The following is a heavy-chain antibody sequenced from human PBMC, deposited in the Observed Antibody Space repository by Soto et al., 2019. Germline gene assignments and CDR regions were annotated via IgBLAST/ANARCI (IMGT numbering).Heavy chain of an antibody. V-gene: IGHV1-3*01. CDR2: INAGNGNT. D-gene: IGHD4-17*01. CDR3: ARETTVVFDF. J-gene: IGHJ4*02. Sequence: ASVKVSCKASGYTFTTYAIHWVRQAPGQRLESMGWINAGNGNTKYSQKFQDRVTITRDTSATTVYMELSSLRSEDTAVYYCARETTVVFDFWGQGIRVTVSS. CDR1: GYTFTTYA.